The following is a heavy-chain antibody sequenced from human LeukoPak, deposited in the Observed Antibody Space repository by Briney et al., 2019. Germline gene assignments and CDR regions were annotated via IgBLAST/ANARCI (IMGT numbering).Heavy chain of an antibody. CDR2: IWYDGSDE. CDR1: GFTFRNHG. V-gene: IGHV3-33*01. J-gene: IGHJ6*02. Sequence: GGSLRLSCAAPGFTFRNHGMHWVRQAPGKGLEWVAIIWYDGSDEYYADSVKGRFTISRDNSKYTLYLQMNSLRAEDTAVYYCARDRSNSHMDVWGQGTTVTVSS. D-gene: IGHD4-11*01. CDR3: ARDRSNSHMDV.